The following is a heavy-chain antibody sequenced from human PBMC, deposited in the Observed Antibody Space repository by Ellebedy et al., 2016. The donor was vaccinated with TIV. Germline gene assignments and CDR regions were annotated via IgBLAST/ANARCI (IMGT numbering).Heavy chain of an antibody. J-gene: IGHJ5*02. D-gene: IGHD2-21*02. V-gene: IGHV4-30-4*01. CDR3: ARDNGIIGVTNEDNWFDP. CDR2: IYYSVST. CDR1: GGPISSGDYY. Sequence: LRLSXFVSGGPISSGDYYWSWIRQPPGKGLEWIGSIYYSVSTSYNPSLKSRLSISIDTSKNQFSLNLSSVTAADTAVYYCARDNGIIGVTNEDNWFDPWGQGTLVTVSS.